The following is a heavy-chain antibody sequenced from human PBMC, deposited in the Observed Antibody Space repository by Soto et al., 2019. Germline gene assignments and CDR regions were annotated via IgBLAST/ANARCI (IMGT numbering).Heavy chain of an antibody. CDR3: ATSRDYGCNSAFDY. CDR1: GYTFTSYA. D-gene: IGHD4-17*01. V-gene: IGHV1-3*01. Sequence: QVQLVQSGAEVKKPGASVKVSCKASGYTFTSYAMHWVRQAPGQRLEWMGWINAGNGNTKYSQKFQGRVTITRDTSERTAYMELSSLRSEDTAVYYCATSRDYGCNSAFDYWGQGTLVTVSS. CDR2: INAGNGNT. J-gene: IGHJ4*02.